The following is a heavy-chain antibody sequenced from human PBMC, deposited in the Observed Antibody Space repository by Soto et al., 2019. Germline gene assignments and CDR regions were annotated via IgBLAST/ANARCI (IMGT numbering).Heavy chain of an antibody. CDR1: GYTCTSYG. J-gene: IGHJ4*02. D-gene: IGHD4-17*01. CDR3: ARDWVGDLAY. Sequence: QVQLVQSGGEVKQPGASVKVSCKTSGYTCTSYGISWVRQAPGPGLEWMGWISGYNGDTKYVQKCQGRVTLTTDTSTNTAYMEVRSLRSDDTAVYYCARDWVGDLAYWGQGTLVTVSS. CDR2: ISGYNGDT. V-gene: IGHV1-18*01.